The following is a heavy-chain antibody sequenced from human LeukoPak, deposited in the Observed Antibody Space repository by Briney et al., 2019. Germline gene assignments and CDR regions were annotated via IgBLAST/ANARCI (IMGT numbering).Heavy chain of an antibody. Sequence: GRSLRLSCAASGFTFSSYAKHWVRQAPGKGLKWVAVTSFDGSDNYYADSVKGRFTISRDNSKNTLYLQMNSLRPDDTAVYYCARAPGTMIVVDYWGQGTLVTVSS. CDR2: TSFDGSDN. D-gene: IGHD3-22*01. CDR3: ARAPGTMIVVDY. J-gene: IGHJ4*02. CDR1: GFTFSSYA. V-gene: IGHV3-30*04.